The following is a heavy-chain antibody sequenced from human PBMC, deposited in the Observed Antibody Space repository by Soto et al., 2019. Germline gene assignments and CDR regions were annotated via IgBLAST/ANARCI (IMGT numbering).Heavy chain of an antibody. CDR1: GFTFGDYI. J-gene: IGHJ3*02. V-gene: IGHV3-21*01. D-gene: IGHD2-2*01. CDR3: ASPRDYCVSNTNCFIAFDI. Sequence: AQLVESGGSLVKPGDSLRLSCAASGFTFGDYIMNWVRQAPGRGLEWVASISHSGTYIFYADSVKGRFTISRDNAKDSLFLQLNSLRVEDTAIYYCASPRDYCVSNTNCFIAFDIWGQGTGVTVSS. CDR2: ISHSGTYI.